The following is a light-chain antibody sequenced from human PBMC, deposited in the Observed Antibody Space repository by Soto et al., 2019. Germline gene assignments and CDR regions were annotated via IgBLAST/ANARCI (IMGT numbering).Light chain of an antibody. Sequence: QAVVTQEPSLTVSPGGTVTLACASSTGAVTIGHYPSWFQQKPGQAPRALIDNTSNKHPLTPARFSGSLLGGKAALTLSGLQAEDEAEYYCLLYYAGPWVFGGGTKVTVL. J-gene: IGLJ3*02. CDR2: NTS. CDR1: TGAVTIGHY. V-gene: IGLV7-43*01. CDR3: LLYYAGPWV.